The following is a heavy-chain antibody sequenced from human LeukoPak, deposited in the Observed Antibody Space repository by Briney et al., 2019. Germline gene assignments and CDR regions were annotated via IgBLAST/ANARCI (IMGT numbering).Heavy chain of an antibody. D-gene: IGHD3-22*01. V-gene: IGHV4-4*09. CDR2: IHSSGTT. J-gene: IGHJ6*03. Sequence: SETLSLTCTVSGGSISGDYWTWIRRPPGKGLEWIAYIHSSGTTNYNPSLRSRVTISVDTSKNQFSLKLDSVTAADTAIYYCARLAQAVVVTFPYHFMDVWGTGTTVTVSS. CDR1: GGSISGDY. CDR3: ARLAQAVVVTFPYHFMDV.